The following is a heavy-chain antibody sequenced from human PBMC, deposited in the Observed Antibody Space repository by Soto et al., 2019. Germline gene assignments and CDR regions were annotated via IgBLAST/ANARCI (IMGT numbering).Heavy chain of an antibody. CDR1: GFTVSSNY. V-gene: IGHV3-23*04. J-gene: IGHJ5*02. Sequence: EVQLVESGGGLIQPGGSLRLSCAASGFTVSSNYMSWVRQAPGKGLEWVSAISGSGGSTYYADSVKGRFTISRDNSKNTLYLQMNSLRAEDTAVYYCAKVGPYYDFWSGYYSNWFDPWGQGTLVTVSS. D-gene: IGHD3-3*01. CDR3: AKVGPYYDFWSGYYSNWFDP. CDR2: ISGSGGST.